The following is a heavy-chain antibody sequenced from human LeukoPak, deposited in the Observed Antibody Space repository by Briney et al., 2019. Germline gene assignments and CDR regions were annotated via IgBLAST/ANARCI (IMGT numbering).Heavy chain of an antibody. D-gene: IGHD1-14*01. V-gene: IGHV3-48*03. CDR1: GFTFSSYE. CDR2: ISSSGSTI. CDR3: ASLGMSYYGMDV. J-gene: IGHJ6*02. Sequence: GSLRLSCAAFGFTFSSYEMNWVRQAPGKGLEWVSYISSSGSTIYYADSVKGRFTISRDNAKNSLYLQMNSLRAEDTAVYYCASLGMSYYGMDVWGQGTTVTVSS.